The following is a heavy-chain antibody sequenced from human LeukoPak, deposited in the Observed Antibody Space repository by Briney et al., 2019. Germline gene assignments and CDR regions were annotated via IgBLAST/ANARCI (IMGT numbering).Heavy chain of an antibody. Sequence: ASVKVSCKASGYTFTSYYMHWVRQASGKGLEWVGRIRSKANSYATAYAASVKGRFTISRDDSKNTAYLQMNSLKTEDTAVYYCTRPRIAAANWFDPWGQGTLVTVSS. V-gene: IGHV3-73*01. CDR3: TRPRIAAANWFDP. J-gene: IGHJ5*02. CDR2: IRSKANSYAT. CDR1: GYTFTSYY. D-gene: IGHD6-13*01.